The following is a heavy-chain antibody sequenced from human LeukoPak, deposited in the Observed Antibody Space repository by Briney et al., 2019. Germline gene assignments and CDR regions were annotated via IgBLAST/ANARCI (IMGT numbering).Heavy chain of an antibody. J-gene: IGHJ4*02. CDR3: ARGTGYNTFDY. CDR2: IKEDGSDK. D-gene: IGHD5-24*01. Sequence: GGSLRLSCVISGFTFSNAYMTWVRQAPGKGLEWVANIKEDGSDKYYVDSVKGRFTISRDNAKNSQYLQMNSLRAEDTAVYYCARGTGYNTFDYWGQGTLVTVSS. V-gene: IGHV3-7*05. CDR1: GFTFSNAY.